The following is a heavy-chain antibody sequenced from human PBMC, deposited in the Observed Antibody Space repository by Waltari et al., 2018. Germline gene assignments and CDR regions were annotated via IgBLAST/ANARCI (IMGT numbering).Heavy chain of an antibody. CDR3: ARRVSTGWQYNYFDY. D-gene: IGHD6-25*01. CDR2: MQPSGTT. CDR1: GYSISSGYY. V-gene: IGHV4-38-2*01. Sequence: QVQLQESGPGLVKPSETLSLTCAVSGYSISSGYYWSWIRQPPGEGHEGIGCMQPSGTTYYNPPLKSRVTISVDTSKNQFSLKLSSVTAADTAVYYCARRVSTGWQYNYFDYWGQGTPVTVSS. J-gene: IGHJ4*02.